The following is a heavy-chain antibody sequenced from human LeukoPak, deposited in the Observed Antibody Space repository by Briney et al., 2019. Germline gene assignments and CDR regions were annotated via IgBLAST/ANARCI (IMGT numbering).Heavy chain of an antibody. V-gene: IGHV3-30*02. Sequence: GGSLRLSCAASGFTFSSYGMHWVRQAPGKGLEWVAFIRYDGSNKYYADSVKGRFTITRDNSKNTLYLQMNSLRAEDTAVYYCAKDLEQLVGGAFDIWGQGTMVTVSS. CDR3: AKDLEQLVGGAFDI. D-gene: IGHD6-6*01. CDR2: IRYDGSNK. CDR1: GFTFSSYG. J-gene: IGHJ3*02.